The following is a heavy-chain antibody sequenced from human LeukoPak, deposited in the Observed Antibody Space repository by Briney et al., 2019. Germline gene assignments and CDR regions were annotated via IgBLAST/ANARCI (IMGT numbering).Heavy chain of an antibody. CDR3: AKRGELRYFDWLGGPFDY. D-gene: IGHD3-9*01. V-gene: IGHV4-59*01. CDR1: GGSISSYY. CDR2: IYYSGST. J-gene: IGHJ4*02. Sequence: PSETLSLTCTVSGGSISSYYWSWIRQPPGKGLEWIGYIYYSGSTNYNPSLKSRVTISVDTSKNQFSLKLSSVTAADTAVYYCAKRGELRYFDWLGGPFDYWGQGTLVTVSS.